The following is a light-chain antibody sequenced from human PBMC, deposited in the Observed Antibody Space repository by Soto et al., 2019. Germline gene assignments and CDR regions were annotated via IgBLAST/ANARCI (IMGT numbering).Light chain of an antibody. J-gene: IGKJ1*01. CDR3: QQTYSNLWT. CDR1: QSISNH. V-gene: IGKV1-39*01. Sequence: DIQMTQSTSSLSASVEDRVIITCRASQSISNHLNWYQQKPGKAPKLLIFAASSLQSGVPSRFSGRGSGTDFTLTINNLQREDFADYFCQQTYSNLWTFGQGTKVDIK. CDR2: AAS.